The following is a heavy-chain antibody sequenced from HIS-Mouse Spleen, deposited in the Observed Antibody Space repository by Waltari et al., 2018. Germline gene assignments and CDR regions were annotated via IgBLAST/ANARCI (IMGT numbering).Heavy chain of an antibody. CDR3: AKGHVGGYGDYLDY. D-gene: IGHD4-17*01. Sequence: QVQLVESGGGVVQPGRSLRLSCAASGFTFSSYGMHWVRQAPGKGLGWVAVISYDGSNKDYADSVKGRFTISRDNSKNTLYLQMNSRRAEDTAVYYCAKGHVGGYGDYLDYWGQGTLVTVSS. CDR2: ISYDGSNK. J-gene: IGHJ4*02. V-gene: IGHV3-30*18. CDR1: GFTFSSYG.